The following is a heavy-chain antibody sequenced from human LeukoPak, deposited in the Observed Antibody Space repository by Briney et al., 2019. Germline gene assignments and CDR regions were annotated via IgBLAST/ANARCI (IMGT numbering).Heavy chain of an antibody. CDR1: GYTFTYHY. CDR2: INPSNGDT. D-gene: IGHD1-1*01. J-gene: IGHJ4*02. Sequence: ASVKVSCKASGYTFTYHYIHLVRQAPGQGLEWMGIINPSNGDTNYAQRCQGRVTMTRDTSTSTVYMELSSLDSEDTAVYYCARESDVGKDFDCWGQGTLVTVSS. V-gene: IGHV1-46*01. CDR3: ARESDVGKDFDC.